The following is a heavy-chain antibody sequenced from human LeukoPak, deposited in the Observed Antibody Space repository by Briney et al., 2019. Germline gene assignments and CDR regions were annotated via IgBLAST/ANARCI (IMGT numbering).Heavy chain of an antibody. D-gene: IGHD3-22*01. CDR3: ARHVRYYYDSSGYYYWFDP. J-gene: IGHJ5*02. CDR1: GYTFTSYY. Sequence: ASVRVSCKASGYTFTSYYMHWVRQAPGQGLEWMGIINPSGGSTSYAQKFQGRVTMTRDMSTSTVYMELSSLRSEDTAVYYCARHVRYYYDSSGYYYWFDPWGQGTLVTVSS. CDR2: INPSGGST. V-gene: IGHV1-46*01.